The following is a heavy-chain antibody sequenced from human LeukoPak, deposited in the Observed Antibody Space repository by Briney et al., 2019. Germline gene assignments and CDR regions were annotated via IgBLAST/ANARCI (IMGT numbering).Heavy chain of an antibody. V-gene: IGHV3-48*03. J-gene: IGHJ4*02. CDR3: ARDSPHYYDSSGHPN. CDR1: GFTFSSYE. D-gene: IGHD3-22*01. CDR2: ISSSGSTI. Sequence: GGSLRLSCAASGFTFSSYEMNGVRQAPGKGLEWVSYISSSGSTIYYADSVKGRFTISRDNAKNSLYLQMNSLRAEDTAVYYCARDSPHYYDSSGHPNWGQGTLVTVSS.